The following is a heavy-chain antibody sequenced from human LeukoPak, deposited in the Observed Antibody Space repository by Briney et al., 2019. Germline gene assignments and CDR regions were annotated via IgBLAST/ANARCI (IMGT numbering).Heavy chain of an antibody. CDR2: INHSGST. V-gene: IGHV4-34*01. Sequence: PSETLSLTCAVYGGSFSGYYWSWIRQPPGKGLEWIGEINHSGSTNYNPSLKSRVTISVDTSKNQFSLKLSSVPAADTAVYYCARGQFDSGIAARPGWFDHWGQGTLVTVSS. D-gene: IGHD6-6*01. CDR3: ARGQFDSGIAARPGWFDH. CDR1: GGSFSGYY. J-gene: IGHJ5*02.